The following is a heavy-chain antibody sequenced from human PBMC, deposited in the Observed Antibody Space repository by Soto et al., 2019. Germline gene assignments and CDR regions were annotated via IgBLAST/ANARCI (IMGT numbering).Heavy chain of an antibody. D-gene: IGHD3-3*01. Sequence: QITLNESGPTQVKPRQTLTLTCTFSGFSLTTSGVGVGWIRQSPGKAPEWLALIYWDDDKRYSPSLKSRLTITKDTSKNQVGVTMADLDPADTATYYCAHRVLRTVFGLVTTTAIYFDFWGQGTPVAVSS. CDR3: AHRVLRTVFGLVTTTAIYFDF. V-gene: IGHV2-5*02. J-gene: IGHJ4*02. CDR1: GFSLTTSGVG. CDR2: IYWDDDK.